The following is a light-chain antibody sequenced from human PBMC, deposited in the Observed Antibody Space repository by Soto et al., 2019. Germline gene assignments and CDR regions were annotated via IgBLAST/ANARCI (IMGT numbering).Light chain of an antibody. CDR2: TSN. CDR1: RSNIGVNT. Sequence: QSVLTQPPSASGTPGQTVTISCSGGRSNIGVNTLNWYQHLPGTAPKLLISTSNRRPSGVRDRFSGSKSGTSASLAISGLQSDDEADYYCAAWDDSLNALVFGGGTKLTVL. J-gene: IGLJ2*01. CDR3: AAWDDSLNALV. V-gene: IGLV1-44*01.